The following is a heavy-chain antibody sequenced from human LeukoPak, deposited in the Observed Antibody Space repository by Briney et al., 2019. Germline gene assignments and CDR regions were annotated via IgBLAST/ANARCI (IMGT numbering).Heavy chain of an antibody. Sequence: GGSLRLSCAASGFPFSSYAMHWVRQAPGKGLEWGAFIRYDGSNNYYADSVKGRFTISRDNSQNTLYLQMNSLRAEDTAVYYCAKFSGTIETIDYWGQGTLVTVSS. V-gene: IGHV3-30*02. CDR3: AKFSGTIETIDY. CDR2: IRYDGSNN. D-gene: IGHD1-1*01. CDR1: GFPFSSYA. J-gene: IGHJ4*02.